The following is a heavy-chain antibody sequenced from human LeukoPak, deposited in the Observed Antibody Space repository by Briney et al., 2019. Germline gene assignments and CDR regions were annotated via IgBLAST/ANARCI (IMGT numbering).Heavy chain of an antibody. CDR1: GGSISSGGYY. Sequence: SETLSLTCTVSGGSISSGGYYWSWIRQPPGKGLEWIGYIYHSGSTYYNPSLKSRVTISVDTSKNQFSLKLSSVTAADTAVYYCAREVRGSRCTDYWGQGTLVTVSS. CDR3: AREVRGSRCTDY. J-gene: IGHJ4*02. CDR2: IYHSGST. D-gene: IGHD3-10*01. V-gene: IGHV4-30-2*01.